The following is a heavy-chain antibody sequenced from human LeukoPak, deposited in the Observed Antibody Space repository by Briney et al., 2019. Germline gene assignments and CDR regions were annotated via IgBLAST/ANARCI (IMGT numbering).Heavy chain of an antibody. V-gene: IGHV4-31*03. D-gene: IGHD5-18*01. CDR2: IYYSGST. CDR3: AGRGYSYGYGGFGGVNWFDP. CDR1: GGSISSGGYY. J-gene: IGHJ5*02. Sequence: PSQTLSLTCTVSGGSISSGGYYWSWIRQHPGKGLEWIGYIYYSGSTYYNPSLKSRVTISVDTSKNQFSLKLSSVTAADTAVYYCAGRGYSYGYGGFGGVNWFDPWGQGTLVTVSS.